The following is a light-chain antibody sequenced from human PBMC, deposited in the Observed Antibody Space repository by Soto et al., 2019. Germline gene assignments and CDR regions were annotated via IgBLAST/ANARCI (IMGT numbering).Light chain of an antibody. CDR2: SNN. V-gene: IGLV1-44*01. CDR3: GTWDDSLNSYV. J-gene: IGLJ1*01. Sequence: QSVLTQPPSVCGTPAQRVTISCSGSSSNIGSNTVNWYQQLPGAAPRLLIYSNNQRPSGVPGRFSGSKSGTSASLAISGLQSEDEADYYCGTWDDSLNSYVFGTGTKLTVL. CDR1: SSNIGSNT.